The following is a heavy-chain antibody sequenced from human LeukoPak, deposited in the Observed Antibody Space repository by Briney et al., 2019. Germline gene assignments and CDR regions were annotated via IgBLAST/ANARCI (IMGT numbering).Heavy chain of an antibody. D-gene: IGHD6-13*01. CDR3: ARESGYSSSWYGDWFDP. CDR2: IYWNDDK. CDR1: GFSPSTSRVG. J-gene: IGHJ5*02. Sequence: SGPTLVNLTQTLTLTCTFSGFSPSTSRVGVGWIRQPPGKALEWLALIYWNDDKRYSPSLKSRLTITKDTSKNQVVLTMTNMDPVDTATYYCARESGYSSSWYGDWFDPWGQGTLVTVSS. V-gene: IGHV2-5*01.